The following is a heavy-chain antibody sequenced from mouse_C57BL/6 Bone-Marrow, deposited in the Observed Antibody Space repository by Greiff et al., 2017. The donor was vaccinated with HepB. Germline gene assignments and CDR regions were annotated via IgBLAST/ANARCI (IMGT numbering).Heavy chain of an antibody. CDR1: GYTFTSYW. CDR3: AREGLPAWFAY. CDR2: IDPSDSYT. Sequence: VQLQQPGAELVRPGTSVQLSCKASGYTFTSYWMHWVKQRPGQGLEWIGVIDPSDSYTNYNQKFKGKATLTVDTSSSTAYMQLSSLTSEDSAVYYCAREGLPAWFAYWGQGTLVTVSA. J-gene: IGHJ3*01. V-gene: IGHV1-59*01. D-gene: IGHD5-5*01.